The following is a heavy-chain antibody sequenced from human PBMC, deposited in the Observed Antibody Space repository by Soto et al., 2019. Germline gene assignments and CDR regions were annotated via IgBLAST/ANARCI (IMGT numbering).Heavy chain of an antibody. V-gene: IGHV2-5*02. Sequence: QITLKESGPTLVKPTQTLTLTCTFSGFSLSTSGVGVGWIRQPPGKALEWLALIYWDDDKRYSPSLKSRLTITNDTSKNQVVLTMTNIDPVDTATYYCAHSGGYSYGFDYWGQGTLVTVSS. D-gene: IGHD5-18*01. CDR1: GFSLSTSGVG. CDR3: AHSGGYSYGFDY. J-gene: IGHJ4*02. CDR2: IYWDDDK.